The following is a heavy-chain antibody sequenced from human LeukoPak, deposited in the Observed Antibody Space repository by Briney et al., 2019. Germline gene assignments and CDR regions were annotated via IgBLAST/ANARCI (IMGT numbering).Heavy chain of an antibody. CDR3: KDYASRGDY. D-gene: IGHD2-2*01. V-gene: IGHV3-23*01. CDR1: GFTFISYA. Sequence: GSLRLSCAASGFTFISYAMSWVRQAPGKGLEWVPAISGSGGSTYYADSVKGRFTISRDNSKNTLYLQMNSLRAEDTAVYYCKDYASRGDYWGQGTLVTVSS. CDR2: ISGSGGST. J-gene: IGHJ4*02.